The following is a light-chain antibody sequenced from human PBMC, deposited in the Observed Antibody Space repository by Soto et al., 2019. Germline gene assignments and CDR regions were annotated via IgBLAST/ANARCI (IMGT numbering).Light chain of an antibody. CDR3: AAWDDSLNGL. CDR2: SNS. Sequence: QSVLTQPPSASGTPGQRVTISCSGTSSNIGSNTVNWYQQVPGTAPKLLIYSNSQRPSGVPDRFSGSKSGTSASLAISGLHFEDEADYYCAAWDDSLNGLFGGGTKLTVL. V-gene: IGLV1-44*01. CDR1: SSNIGSNT. J-gene: IGLJ2*01.